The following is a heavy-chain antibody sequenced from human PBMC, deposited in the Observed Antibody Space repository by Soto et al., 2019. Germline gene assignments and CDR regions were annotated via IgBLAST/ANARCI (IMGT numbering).Heavy chain of an antibody. CDR3: ARHPTWNGHYYMDV. D-gene: IGHD1-1*01. CDR1: GGSIGSISYC. J-gene: IGHJ6*03. V-gene: IGHV4-39*01. CDR2: IYYSGST. Sequence: SEILSLTCTVSGGSIGSISYCWGWIRQPPGKGLEWIGSIYYSGSTYYNPSLKSRVTISVDTSKNQFSLKLGSVTAADTAVYYSARHPTWNGHYYMDVWGKGTMVTVSS.